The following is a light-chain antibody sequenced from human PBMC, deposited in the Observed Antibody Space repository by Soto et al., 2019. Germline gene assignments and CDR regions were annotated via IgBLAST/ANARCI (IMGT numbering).Light chain of an antibody. J-gene: IGKJ3*01. CDR1: QSVSSSL. CDR2: GAT. CDR3: QLYGDSPFT. V-gene: IGKV3-20*01. Sequence: EVLRAPSPGTPSVCSDERRVLSYSASQSVSSSLLAWYQQRPGQAPRVLIYGATSRASGIPDRFSGSVSGTDFTLTISRLEPEDFAVYYCQLYGDSPFTFGPGTKVDIK.